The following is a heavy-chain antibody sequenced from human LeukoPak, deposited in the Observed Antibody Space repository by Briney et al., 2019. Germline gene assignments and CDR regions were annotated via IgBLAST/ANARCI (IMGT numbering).Heavy chain of an antibody. D-gene: IGHD4-17*01. J-gene: IGHJ4*02. V-gene: IGHV3-30*02. CDR3: AKDNYGNFDY. Sequence: GGSLRLSCAASGFTFSSYNMNWVRQAPGKGLEWVAFIRYDGSNKYYADSVKGRFTISRDNSKNTLYLQMNSLRAEDTAVYYCAKDNYGNFDYWGQGTLVTVSS. CDR2: IRYDGSNK. CDR1: GFTFSSYN.